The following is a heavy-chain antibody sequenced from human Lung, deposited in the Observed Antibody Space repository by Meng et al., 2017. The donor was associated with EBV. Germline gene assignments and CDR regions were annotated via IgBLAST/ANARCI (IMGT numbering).Heavy chain of an antibody. J-gene: IGHJ4*02. D-gene: IGHD2-15*01. CDR1: GYTFGSYG. V-gene: IGHV1-18*01. Sequence: GPGVKKPGASVRVSCKASGYTFGSYGICWVRQAPGQGLEWMGWFVNYVDTYPAPKFQGRVTMTTDTHTNTAFMELRSLTSDDTAVYYCASGTPGRSYCDYWGQGTLVTVSS. CDR2: FVNYVDT. CDR3: ASGTPGRSYCDY.